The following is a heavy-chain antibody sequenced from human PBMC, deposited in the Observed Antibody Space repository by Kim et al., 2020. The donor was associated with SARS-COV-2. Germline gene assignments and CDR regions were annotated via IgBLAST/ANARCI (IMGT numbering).Heavy chain of an antibody. CDR1: GFTFSGST. D-gene: IGHD6-19*01. CDR3: TSRNIPVANIGFDP. V-gene: IGHV3-73*01. CDR2: IRGKPSTYAT. J-gene: IGHJ5*02. Sequence: GGSLRLSCAASGFTFSGSTVHWVRQASGKGLEWVGRIRGKPSTYATTYAASVEGRFTISRDDSKNTAYLQMNSLKIDDTAVYYCTSRNIPVANIGFDPWGQGTLVTVSS.